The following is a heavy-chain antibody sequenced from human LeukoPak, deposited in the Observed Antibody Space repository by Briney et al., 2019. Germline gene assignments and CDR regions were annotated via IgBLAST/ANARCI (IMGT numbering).Heavy chain of an antibody. D-gene: IGHD7-27*01. CDR1: GGTFSSYA. J-gene: IGHJ4*02. V-gene: IGHV1-69*05. CDR3: PREPSNWEYYFDY. CDR2: IIPIFGTA. Sequence: ASVKVSCKASGGTFSSYAISWVRQAPGQGLEWMGRIIPIFGTANYAQKFQGRVTITTDESTSTAYMELSSLRSEDTAVYYCPREPSNWEYYFDYWVQGTLVIVSS.